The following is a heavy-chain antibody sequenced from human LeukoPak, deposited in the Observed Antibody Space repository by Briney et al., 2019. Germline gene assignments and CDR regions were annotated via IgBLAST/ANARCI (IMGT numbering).Heavy chain of an antibody. D-gene: IGHD3-22*01. CDR1: GYTFTSYG. CDR3: ARHRIGGYYWTPFYFDY. J-gene: IGHJ4*02. Sequence: ASVKVSCKASGYTFTSYGISWVRQAPGQGLEWVGWISAYNGNTNYAQKLQGRVTMTTDTSTSTAYMELRSLRSDDTAVYYCARHRIGGYYWTPFYFDYWGQGTLVTVSS. CDR2: ISAYNGNT. V-gene: IGHV1-18*01.